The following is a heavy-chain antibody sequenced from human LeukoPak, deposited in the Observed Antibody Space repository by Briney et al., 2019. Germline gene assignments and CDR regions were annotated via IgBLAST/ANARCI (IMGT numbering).Heavy chain of an antibody. V-gene: IGHV3-74*01. CDR1: GFTLSKYW. D-gene: IGHD6-19*01. Sequence: PGGSLRLSCAASGFTLSKYWVLWVRQAPGKGLESVSRINTDGTVTTYADSVKGRFTVSRDNADNTMFLQMNSVRDEDTAVYYCATKQWLAPPPDSWGQGTPVTVSS. J-gene: IGHJ4*02. CDR3: ATKQWLAPPPDS. CDR2: INTDGTVT.